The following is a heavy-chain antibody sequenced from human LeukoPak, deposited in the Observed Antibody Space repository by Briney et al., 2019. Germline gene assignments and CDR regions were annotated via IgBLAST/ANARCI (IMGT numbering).Heavy chain of an antibody. V-gene: IGHV3-30-3*01. CDR3: ARGHLEGGAALDY. Sequence: GRSLRLSCAASGFTFSSYAMHWVRQAPGKGLEWVAVISYDGSNKYYADSVKGRFTISRDNSKNTLYLQMNSLRAEDTAVYYCARGHLEGGAALDYWGQGTLVTVSS. D-gene: IGHD6-6*01. CDR2: ISYDGSNK. CDR1: GFTFSSYA. J-gene: IGHJ4*02.